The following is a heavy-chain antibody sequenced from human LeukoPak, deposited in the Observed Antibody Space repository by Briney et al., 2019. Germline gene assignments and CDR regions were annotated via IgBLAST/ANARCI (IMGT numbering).Heavy chain of an antibody. D-gene: IGHD1-26*01. J-gene: IGHJ5*02. CDR2: MSGSGGST. CDR1: GFTFSSYA. Sequence: GGSLRLSCAASGFTFSSYAMSWVRQAPGKGLEWVSNMSGSGGSTYYADSVKGRFTISRDNSKNTLYLQMNSLRAEDTAVYYCAKDLDSGSYSWFDPWGQGTLVTVSS. CDR3: AKDLDSGSYSWFDP. V-gene: IGHV3-23*01.